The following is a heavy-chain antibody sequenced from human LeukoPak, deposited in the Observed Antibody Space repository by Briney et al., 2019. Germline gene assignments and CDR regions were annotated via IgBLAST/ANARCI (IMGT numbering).Heavy chain of an antibody. CDR1: GFTFSSYD. V-gene: IGHV3-13*01. CDR3: ARVQGSSGYYYQYYFDY. Sequence: GGSLRLSCAASGFTFSSYDMHWVRQATGKGLEWVSAIGTAGDTYYPGSVKGRFTISRENAKNSLYLQMNSLRAEDTAVYYCARVQGSSGYYYQYYFDYWGQGTLVTVSS. CDR2: IGTAGDT. D-gene: IGHD3-22*01. J-gene: IGHJ4*02.